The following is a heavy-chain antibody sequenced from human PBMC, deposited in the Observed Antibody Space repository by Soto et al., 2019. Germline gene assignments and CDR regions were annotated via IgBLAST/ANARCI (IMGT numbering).Heavy chain of an antibody. V-gene: IGHV3-23*01. J-gene: IGHJ6*03. CDR2: ISGSGGST. D-gene: IGHD3-10*01. CDR3: AKKMGYGSGILPKRGNYYYYKDV. Sequence: GGSLRLSCAASGFTFSSYAMSWVRQAPGKGLEWVSAISGSGGSTYYADSMKGRFTISRDNSKNTLYLQMNSLRAEDTAVYYCAKKMGYGSGILPKRGNYYYYKDVWGKGTTVTVSS. CDR1: GFTFSSYA.